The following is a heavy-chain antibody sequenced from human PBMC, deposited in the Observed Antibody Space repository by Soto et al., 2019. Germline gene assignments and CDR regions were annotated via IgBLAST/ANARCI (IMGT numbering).Heavy chain of an antibody. CDR3: ARANSSTWYKLEYKWFDP. CDR1: GGSINDYY. J-gene: IGHJ5*02. V-gene: IGHV4-59*01. Sequence: SETLSLTCTVSGGSINDYYWSWIRQTPGKGLEWVGFMYYSETTKYNPSLKGRVNMSLDTQKNKLSLHLQSVTAADTAVYYCARANSSTWYKLEYKWFDPWGQGTLVTVSS. D-gene: IGHD6-13*01. CDR2: MYYSETT.